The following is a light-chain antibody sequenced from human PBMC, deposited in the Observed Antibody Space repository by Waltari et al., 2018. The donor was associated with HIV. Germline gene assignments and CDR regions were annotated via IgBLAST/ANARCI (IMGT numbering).Light chain of an antibody. J-gene: IGLJ2*01. CDR3: QASDTWTV. CDR1: KLGDKY. Sequence: SYELTQPPSVSVSPGQTASINCSGDKLGDKYVSWYQQRPGQSPVLLISQDTKRPSGIPERFSGSNSGNTATLTISGAQAMDESDYYCQASDTWTVFGGGTKLTVL. CDR2: QDT. V-gene: IGLV3-1*01.